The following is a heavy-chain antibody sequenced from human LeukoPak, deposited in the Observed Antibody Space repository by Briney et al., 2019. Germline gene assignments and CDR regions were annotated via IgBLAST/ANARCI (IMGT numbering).Heavy chain of an antibody. CDR2: INPNSGGT. CDR3: ALPPYGDYLAFDY. CDR1: GYTFTGYY. J-gene: IGHJ4*02. Sequence: ASVKVSCKASGYTFTGYYMHWVRQAPGQGLEWMGCINPNSGGTKYAQKFQGGVTLTRDTSISTAYMELSRLRSDDTAVYYCALPPYGDYLAFDYWGQGTLVTVSS. D-gene: IGHD4-17*01. V-gene: IGHV1-2*02.